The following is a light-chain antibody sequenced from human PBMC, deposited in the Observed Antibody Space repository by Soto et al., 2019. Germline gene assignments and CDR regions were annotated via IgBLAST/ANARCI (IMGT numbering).Light chain of an antibody. CDR3: QQYYGSPT. CDR2: WAS. CDR1: QSVLYSSDNKNY. J-gene: IGKJ4*01. V-gene: IGKV4-1*01. Sequence: DIVMTQSPDSLAVSLGVRATINCKSSQSVLYSSDNKNYLAWYQQKPGQPPKLLFYWASTRESGVPDRFSGSGSGTDFTLTIRSLQAEDVAVYYCQQYYGSPTFGGGTKVEIK.